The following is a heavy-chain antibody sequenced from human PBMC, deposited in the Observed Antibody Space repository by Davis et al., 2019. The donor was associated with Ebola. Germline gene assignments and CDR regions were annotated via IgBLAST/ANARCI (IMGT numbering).Heavy chain of an antibody. D-gene: IGHD1-14*01. CDR1: GGSISSYY. CDR3: ARGTLTRPVWFDP. J-gene: IGHJ5*02. CDR2: IYCSGST. Sequence: GSLRLSCTVSGGSISSYYWSWIRQPPGKGLEWIGYIYCSGSTNYNPSLKSRVTISVDTSKNQFSLKLSSVTAADTAVYYCARGTLTRPVWFDPWGQGTLVTVSS. V-gene: IGHV4-59*01.